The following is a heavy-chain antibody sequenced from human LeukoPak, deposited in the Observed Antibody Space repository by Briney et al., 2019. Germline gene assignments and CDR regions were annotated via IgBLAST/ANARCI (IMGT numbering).Heavy chain of an antibody. CDR3: ARGDVVVVPAVDY. J-gene: IGHJ4*02. D-gene: IGHD2-2*01. CDR1: GYSISSGYY. V-gene: IGHV4-38-2*02. Sequence: TSETLSLTCTVSGYSISSGYYWGWIRQPPGKGLEWIGSIYHSGSTYYNPSLKSRVTISVDTSKNPFSLKLTSVTAADTAIYYCARGDVVVVPAVDYWGQGTLVTVSS. CDR2: IYHSGST.